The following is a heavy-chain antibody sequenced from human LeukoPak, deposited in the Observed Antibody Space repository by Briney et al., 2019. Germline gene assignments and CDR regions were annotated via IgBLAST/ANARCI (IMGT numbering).Heavy chain of an antibody. CDR1: GGSFSSYS. CDR2: IIETGNA. J-gene: IGHJ2*01. D-gene: IGHD3-10*01. CDR3: ARGHYPPRWYFDL. Sequence: SETLSLTCGVFGGSFSSYSWTWTWLRQTPGQGLEWIGVIIETGNAHYNPALESRVTIHMDTYKYQFSLKLTSVTAADTSVYYCARGHYPPRWYFDLWGCGTMVIVSA. V-gene: IGHV4-34*01.